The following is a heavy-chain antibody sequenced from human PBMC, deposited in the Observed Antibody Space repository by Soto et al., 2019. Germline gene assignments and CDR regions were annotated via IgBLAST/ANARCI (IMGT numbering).Heavy chain of an antibody. D-gene: IGHD6-13*01. J-gene: IGHJ6*04. Sequence: AASVKVSCKASGGTFSSYAISWVRQAPGQGLEWMGGIIPIFGTANYAQKFQGRVTITADESTSTAYMGLSSLRSEDTAVYYCARAAAAGTDQPPQDYYYGMDVWGKGTRVTVPS. CDR2: IIPIFGTA. CDR1: GGTFSSYA. V-gene: IGHV1-69*13. CDR3: ARAAAAGTDQPPQDYYYGMDV.